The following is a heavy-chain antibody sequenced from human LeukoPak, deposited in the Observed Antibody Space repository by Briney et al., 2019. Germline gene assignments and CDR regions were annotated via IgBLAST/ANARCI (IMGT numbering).Heavy chain of an antibody. D-gene: IGHD5/OR15-5a*01. CDR2: IYYSGST. J-gene: IGHJ4*02. Sequence: SQTLSLTCTVSGGSISSGGYYWSWIRQHPGKGLEWIGYIYYSGSTYYNPSLKSRVTISVDTSKNQFSLKLSSVTAADTAIYYCARGDADPGSPVFFDSWGQGILVTVSS. V-gene: IGHV4-31*03. CDR3: ARGDADPGSPVFFDS. CDR1: GGSISSGGYY.